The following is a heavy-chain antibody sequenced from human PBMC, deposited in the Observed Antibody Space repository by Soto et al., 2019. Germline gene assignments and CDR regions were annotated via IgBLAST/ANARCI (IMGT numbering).Heavy chain of an antibody. V-gene: IGHV4-30-2*01. CDR3: ARSGYSYGYSHYYYGMDV. CDR1: GGSISSGGYS. CDR2: IYHSGST. Sequence: PSETLSLTCAVSGGSISSGGYSWSWIRQPPGKGLEWIGYIYHSGSTYYNPSLKSRVTISVDRSKNQSSLQLSSVTAADTAVYYCARSGYSYGYSHYYYGMDVWGQGTTVTVSS. J-gene: IGHJ6*02. D-gene: IGHD5-18*01.